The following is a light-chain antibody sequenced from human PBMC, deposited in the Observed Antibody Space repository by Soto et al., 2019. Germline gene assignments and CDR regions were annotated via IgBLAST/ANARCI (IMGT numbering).Light chain of an antibody. CDR3: QQYNIWPPWT. V-gene: IGKV3-15*01. CDR2: GAS. CDR1: QSVSSN. Sequence: EIVMTQSPATLSVSPGERATLSCRASQSVSSNLAWYQKKPGQAPRLLIYGASTRATGIPARFSGSGSATEFTLTISSLQSGDFAVYYCQQYNIWPPWTFSQGTKVEIK. J-gene: IGKJ1*01.